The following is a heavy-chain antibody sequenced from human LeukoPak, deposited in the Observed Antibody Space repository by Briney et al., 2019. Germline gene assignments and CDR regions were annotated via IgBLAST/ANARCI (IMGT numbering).Heavy chain of an antibody. CDR3: ARRDSGSWYYFDY. V-gene: IGHV1-46*01. J-gene: IGHJ4*02. CDR1: GYTFTSYY. CDR2: INPSGGST. Sequence: GASLNVSCKASGYTFTSYYMHWVRQAPGQGLEWMGIINPSGGSTSYKQKFKGRVTMTRDTSTSTVYMELSSLRSEDTAVYYCARRDSGSWYYFDYWGQGTLVTVSS. D-gene: IGHD6-13*01.